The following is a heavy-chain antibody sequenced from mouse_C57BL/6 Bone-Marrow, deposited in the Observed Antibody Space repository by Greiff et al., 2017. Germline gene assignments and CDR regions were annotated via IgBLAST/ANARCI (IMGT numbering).Heavy chain of an antibody. CDR3: ARPGDYDGYAMDY. CDR1: GYTFTSYW. CDR2: IYPGSGST. J-gene: IGHJ4*01. Sequence: QVQLQQPGAELVKPGASVKMSCKASGYTFTSYWITWVKQSPGQGLEWIGDIYPGSGSTNYNEKFKSKATLTVDTSSSTAYMQLSSLTSEDSAVYYCARPGDYDGYAMDYWGQGTSVTVSS. V-gene: IGHV1-55*01. D-gene: IGHD2-4*01.